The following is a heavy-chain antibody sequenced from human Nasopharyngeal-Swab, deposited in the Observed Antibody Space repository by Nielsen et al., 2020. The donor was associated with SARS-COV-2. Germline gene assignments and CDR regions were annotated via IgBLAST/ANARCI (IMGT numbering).Heavy chain of an antibody. V-gene: IGHV3-21*01. D-gene: IGHD3-22*01. CDR2: ISSSSSYI. CDR3: ARDLYYYDSSGYYYDDY. Sequence: GGSLRLSCAASGFTFSSYWMSWVRQAPGKGLEWVSSISSSSSYIYYADSVKGRFTISRDNAKNSLYLQMNSLRAEDTAVYYCARDLYYYDSSGYYYDDYWGQGTLVTVSS. J-gene: IGHJ4*02. CDR1: GFTFSSYW.